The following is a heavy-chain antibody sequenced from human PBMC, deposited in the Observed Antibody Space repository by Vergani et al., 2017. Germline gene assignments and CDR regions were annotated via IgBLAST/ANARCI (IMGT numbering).Heavy chain of an antibody. CDR1: GGSISSYY. D-gene: IGHD2-15*01. CDR2: IYYSGST. CDR3: AREFGVYCSGGSCYSGLFDP. Sequence: QVQLQESGPGLVKPSETLSLTCTVSGGSISSYYWRWVRQPPGKGLEWSGYIYYSGSTNYPPSLKSRVTISVDTGKNQFSLMLSSVPAADTAVYYCAREFGVYCSGGSCYSGLFDPWGQGTLVTVSS. J-gene: IGHJ5*02. V-gene: IGHV4-59*01.